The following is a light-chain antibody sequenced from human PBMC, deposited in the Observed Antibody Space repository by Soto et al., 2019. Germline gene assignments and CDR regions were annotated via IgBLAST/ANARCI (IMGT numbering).Light chain of an antibody. Sequence: QSVLTQPPSASGTPGQRVTISCSGGSSNIGSDTVNWYQRLPGTAPKLLIYTNNQRPSGVPDRFSGSKSGTSASLTISGLQSEDEAEYYCASWDDSLNGYVFGTGTKLTVL. CDR3: ASWDDSLNGYV. V-gene: IGLV1-44*01. CDR1: SSNIGSDT. J-gene: IGLJ1*01. CDR2: TNN.